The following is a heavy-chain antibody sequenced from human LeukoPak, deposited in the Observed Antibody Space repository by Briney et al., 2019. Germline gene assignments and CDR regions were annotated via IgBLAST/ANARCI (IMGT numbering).Heavy chain of an antibody. CDR1: GGSISNSFSY. CDR3: ARHPITDWYLDS. Sequence: PSETLSLTCTVSGGSISNSFSYWGWIRQPPGKGLEWIGSLSYSGNSYYNPSLKSRVTISADTSKDHFPLKLTSVTAADTAVYSCARHPITDWYLDSWGQGTLVTVSS. D-gene: IGHD3-9*01. J-gene: IGHJ4*02. CDR2: LSYSGNS. V-gene: IGHV4-39*01.